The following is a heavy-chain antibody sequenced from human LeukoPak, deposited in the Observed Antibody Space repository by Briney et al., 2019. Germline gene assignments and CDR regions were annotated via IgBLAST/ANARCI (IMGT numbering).Heavy chain of an antibody. CDR3: ANRPGWRAFDY. CDR2: INYSGGTT. CDR1: GFTFSSDA. Sequence: GGSLRLSCAASGFTFSSDAMSWVRQAPGKGLEWVSTINYSGGTTYYADSVKGRFSISRDNSQNMLYLQMNSLRAEDTAVYFCANRPGWRAFDYWGQGTLVTVSS. V-gene: IGHV3-23*01. J-gene: IGHJ4*02.